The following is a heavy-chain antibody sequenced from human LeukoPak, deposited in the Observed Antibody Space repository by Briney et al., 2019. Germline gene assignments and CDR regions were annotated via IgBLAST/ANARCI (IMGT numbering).Heavy chain of an antibody. V-gene: IGHV4-34*01. CDR1: IESFSGYY. CDR3: ARARGDLSLDY. CDR2: TTHSGST. J-gene: IGHJ4*02. D-gene: IGHD2-21*02. Sequence: SETLSLTCAVYIESFSGYYWTWIRQPPGKGLEWIGETTHSGSTNYNPSLKGRVTISVDTSKNQFSLKLSSLIAADTAVYYCARARGDLSLDYWGRGTPVTVSS.